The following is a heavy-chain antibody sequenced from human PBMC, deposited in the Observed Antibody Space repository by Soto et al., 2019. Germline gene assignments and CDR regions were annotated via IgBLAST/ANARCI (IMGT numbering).Heavy chain of an antibody. D-gene: IGHD3-10*01. CDR2: ISATGGRT. CDR1: GFTFSNYA. V-gene: IGHV3-23*01. J-gene: IGHJ6*03. Sequence: EVQLLESGGNLVQPGGSLRLSCAASGFTFSNYAMSWVRQAPGKGLEWVSAISATGGRTYYADSVKGRFTISRDNSRNTLFLQMNSLRAGDTAVYYCAKPSELGPFFYYYCLDVWGKGITVTVS. CDR3: AKPSELGPFFYYYCLDV.